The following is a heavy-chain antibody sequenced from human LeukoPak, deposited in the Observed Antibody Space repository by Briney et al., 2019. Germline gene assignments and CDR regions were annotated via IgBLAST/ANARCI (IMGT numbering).Heavy chain of an antibody. CDR2: IYTSGST. CDR3: ARDGLVVVVAATQLNYFDY. J-gene: IGHJ4*02. V-gene: IGHV4-4*07. D-gene: IGHD2-15*01. Sequence: SETLSLTCTVSGGSISSYYWSWIRRPAGKGLEWIGRIYTSGSTNYNPSLKSRVTMSVDTSKNQFSLKLSSVTAADTAVYYCARDGLVVVVAATQLNYFDYWGQGTLVTVSS. CDR1: GGSISSYY.